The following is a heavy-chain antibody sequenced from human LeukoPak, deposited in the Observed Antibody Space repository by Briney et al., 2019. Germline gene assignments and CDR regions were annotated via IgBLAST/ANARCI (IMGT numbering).Heavy chain of an antibody. CDR3: VKAAVTWIYFHHFDY. J-gene: IGHJ4*02. V-gene: IGHV3-64D*06. CDR1: GFTFSSYA. CDR2: ISSNGGST. D-gene: IGHD5-12*01. Sequence: PGGSLRLSCSASGFTFSSYAMHWVRQAPGKGLEYVSAISSNGGSTYYADSVKGRFTISRDNSKNTLYLQMSSLRAEDTAVYYCVKAAVTWIYFHHFDYWGQGTLVTVSS.